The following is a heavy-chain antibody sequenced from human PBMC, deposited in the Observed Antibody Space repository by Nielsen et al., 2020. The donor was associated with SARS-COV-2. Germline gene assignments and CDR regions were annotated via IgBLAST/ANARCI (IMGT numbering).Heavy chain of an antibody. V-gene: IGHV3-21*01. D-gene: IGHD4-17*01. CDR1: GFTFSSYS. CDR2: ISSSSSYI. CDR3: ASTDYGDYTPARLDY. Sequence: GESLKISCAASGFTFSSYSMNWVRQAPGKGLEWVSSISSSSSYIYYADSVKGRFTISRDNAKNSLYLQMNSLRAEDTAVYYCASTDYGDYTPARLDYWGQGTLVTVSS. J-gene: IGHJ4*02.